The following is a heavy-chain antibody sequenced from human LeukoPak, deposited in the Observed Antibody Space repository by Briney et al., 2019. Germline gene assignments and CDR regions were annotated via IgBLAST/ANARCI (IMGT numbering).Heavy chain of an antibody. CDR1: GYRFTNYW. Sequence: GESLKISCKGSGYRFTNYWIGWVRQMPGKGLEWMGIIYPGDSDTRYSPSFQGQVTISADKSISTAYLQWSSLKASDTAMYYCARPSKLELRGWCAFDIWGQGTMVTVSS. CDR3: ARPSKLELRGWCAFDI. V-gene: IGHV5-51*01. D-gene: IGHD1-7*01. CDR2: IYPGDSDT. J-gene: IGHJ3*02.